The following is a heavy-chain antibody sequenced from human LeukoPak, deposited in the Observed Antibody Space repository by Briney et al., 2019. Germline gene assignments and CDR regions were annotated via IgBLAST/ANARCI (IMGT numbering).Heavy chain of an antibody. Sequence: HVASVKVSCKASGGTFSSYAISWVRQAPGQGLEWMGGIIPIFGTANYAQKFQGRVTITTDESTSTAYMELSSLRSEDTAVYYCARDRGGSGSPENWFDPWGQGTLVTVSS. V-gene: IGHV1-69*05. CDR3: ARDRGGSGSPENWFDP. D-gene: IGHD1-26*01. CDR2: IIPIFGTA. J-gene: IGHJ5*02. CDR1: GGTFSSYA.